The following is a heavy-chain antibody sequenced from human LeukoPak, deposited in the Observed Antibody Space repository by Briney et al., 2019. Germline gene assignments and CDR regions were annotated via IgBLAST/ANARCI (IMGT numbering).Heavy chain of an antibody. CDR1: GYTFTSYG. D-gene: IGHD5-24*01. V-gene: IGHV1-2*04. CDR2: INPNSGGT. J-gene: IGHJ6*02. CDR3: ALDGPLDYGMDV. Sequence: GASVKVSCKASGYTFTSYGISWVRQAPGQGLEWMGWINPNSGGTNYAQKFQGWVTMTRDTSISTAYMELSRLRSDDTAVYYCALDGPLDYGMDVWGQGTTVTVSS.